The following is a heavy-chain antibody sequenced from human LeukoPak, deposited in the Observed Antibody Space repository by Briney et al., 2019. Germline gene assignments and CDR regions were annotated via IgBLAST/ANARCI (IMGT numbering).Heavy chain of an antibody. CDR1: GFTFSRYA. J-gene: IGHJ4*02. V-gene: IGHV3-23*01. CDR3: TLRTDY. Sequence: GSLRLSCGGSGFTFSRYAMTWVRQAPGQGLEWVAIISGSGADTHYAGSVKGRFTVSRDNSKNTVYLQMNSLRVEDTALYYCTLRTDYWGQGTRVIVSS. CDR2: ISGSGADT.